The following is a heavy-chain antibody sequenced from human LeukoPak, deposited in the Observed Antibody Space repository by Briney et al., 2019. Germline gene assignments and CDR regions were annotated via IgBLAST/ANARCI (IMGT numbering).Heavy chain of an antibody. CDR2: MNPNSGNT. CDR3: ARVLGYSYGRDY. Sequence: ASVKVSCKASGYTFTSYDINWVRQATGQGLEWMGWMNPNSGNTGYAQKFQGRVTMTRNTSISTAYMELSSLRSEDTAVYYCARVLGYSYGRDYWGQGTLVTVSS. D-gene: IGHD5-18*01. V-gene: IGHV1-8*01. J-gene: IGHJ4*02. CDR1: GYTFTSYD.